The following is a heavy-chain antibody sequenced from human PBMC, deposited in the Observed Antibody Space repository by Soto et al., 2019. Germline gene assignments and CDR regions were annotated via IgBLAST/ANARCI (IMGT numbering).Heavy chain of an antibody. CDR1: GFNLRSYW. J-gene: IGHJ1*01. Sequence: EVQLVESGGGLVQPGGSLRLSCVVSGFNLRSYWMSWVRQAPGKGLEWVANIKEGGSEKYYVDSVKGRFTISRDNAKNSVYLQINSLRDEDTAVYYCASPAEAETSYWGQGTLVTVSS. D-gene: IGHD4-17*01. V-gene: IGHV3-7*01. CDR2: IKEGGSEK. CDR3: ASPAEAETSY.